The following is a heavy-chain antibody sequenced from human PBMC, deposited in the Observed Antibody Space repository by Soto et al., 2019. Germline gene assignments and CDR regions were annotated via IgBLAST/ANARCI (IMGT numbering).Heavy chain of an antibody. CDR1: GGTFSSYA. CDR3: VGGQDVLRFLVWFRYYYGMDV. V-gene: IGHV1-69*13. D-gene: IGHD3-3*01. CDR2: IIPIFGTA. Sequence: SVKVSCKASGGTFSSYAISWVRQAPGQGLEWMGGIIPIFGTANYAQKFQGRVTITADESTSTAYMELSSLRSEDTAVYYCVGGQDVLRFLVWFRYYYGMDVWGQGTTVTVSS. J-gene: IGHJ6*02.